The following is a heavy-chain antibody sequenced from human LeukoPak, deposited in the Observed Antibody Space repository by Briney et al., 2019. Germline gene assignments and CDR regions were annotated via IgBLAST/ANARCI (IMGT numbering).Heavy chain of an antibody. D-gene: IGHD6-13*01. Sequence: PSQTLSLTCAISGDSVSSNSAAWNWIRQSPSRGLEWLGRTYYRSKWYNDYAGSVKSRITINSHTSKNQFSLQLNSVTPEDTAVYYCARVRFPYPASAGLDYWGEGALVTVSS. CDR3: ARVRFPYPASAGLDY. J-gene: IGHJ4*02. CDR2: TYYRSKWYN. V-gene: IGHV6-1*01. CDR1: GDSVSSNSAA.